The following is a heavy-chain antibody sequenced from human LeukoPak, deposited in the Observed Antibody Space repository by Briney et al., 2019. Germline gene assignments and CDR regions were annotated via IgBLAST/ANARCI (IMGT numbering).Heavy chain of an antibody. CDR2: IRSKANSYAT. V-gene: IGHV3-73*01. D-gene: IGHD6-13*01. CDR3: TSPAAVGTFN. Sequence: GGFLRLSCAASGFTFSDSAMHWVRQASGKGLEWVGRIRSKANSYATAYAASVKGRFTISRDDSKNTAYLQMNSLKIEDTAVYYCTSPAAVGTFNWGQGTLVTVSS. CDR1: GFTFSDSA. J-gene: IGHJ4*02.